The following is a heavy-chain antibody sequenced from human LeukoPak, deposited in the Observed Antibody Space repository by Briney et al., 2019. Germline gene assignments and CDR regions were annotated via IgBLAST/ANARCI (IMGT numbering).Heavy chain of an antibody. CDR2: IYYSGST. CDR3: AREEMATRSVAFDI. J-gene: IGHJ3*02. Sequence: SETLSLTCTVSGGSISSFYWSWIRQPPGKGLEWIGYIYYSGSTNYNPSLKSRVTISVDTSKNQFSLKLSSVTAADTAVYYCAREEMATRSVAFDIWGQGTMVTVSS. CDR1: GGSISSFY. V-gene: IGHV4-59*01. D-gene: IGHD5-24*01.